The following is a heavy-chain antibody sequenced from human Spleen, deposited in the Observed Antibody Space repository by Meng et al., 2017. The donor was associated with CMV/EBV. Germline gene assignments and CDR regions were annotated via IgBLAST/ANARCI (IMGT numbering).Heavy chain of an antibody. CDR3: ARVGYYYGSGSLPYDY. Sequence: SRGSFRFYYWIWIRQPPGQALEWIGDINHSGSTNYNTSLKSRVTISVDTSTHPFSLKLSSVTAADTAVYYCARVGYYYGSGSLPYDYWGQGTLVTVSS. V-gene: IGHV4-34*01. CDR1: RGSFRFYY. D-gene: IGHD3-10*01. CDR2: INHSGST. J-gene: IGHJ4*02.